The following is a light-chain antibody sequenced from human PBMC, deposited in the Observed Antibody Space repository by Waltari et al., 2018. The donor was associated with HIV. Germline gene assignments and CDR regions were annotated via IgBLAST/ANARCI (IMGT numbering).Light chain of an antibody. CDR3: QQYYSTPYT. Sequence: DIVMTQSPESLTVSLAERATINCKSSQSLLYSSNKKNYLAWYQQKPGQPPKLLIYWASTRESGVPDRFSASVSGTDFTLTIGSLQAGDAAVYYCQQYYSTPYTFGQGTKLEIK. CDR1: QSLLYSSNKKNY. J-gene: IGKJ2*01. V-gene: IGKV4-1*01. CDR2: WAS.